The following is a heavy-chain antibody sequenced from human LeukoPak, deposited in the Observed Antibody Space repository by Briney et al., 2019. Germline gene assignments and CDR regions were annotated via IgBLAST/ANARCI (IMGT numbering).Heavy chain of an antibody. CDR3: ARQFYPAGSYKLPNAFDI. V-gene: IGHV5-51*01. J-gene: IGHJ3*02. CDR2: IYPGDSDT. CDR1: GYSFTSYW. D-gene: IGHD3-10*01. Sequence: GESLKISCKGSGYSFTSYWIGWVRQMPGKGLEWMGIIYPGDSDTRYSPSFQGQVTISADKSISTAYLQWSSLKASDTAMYYCARQFYPAGSYKLPNAFDIWGQGTMVTVSS.